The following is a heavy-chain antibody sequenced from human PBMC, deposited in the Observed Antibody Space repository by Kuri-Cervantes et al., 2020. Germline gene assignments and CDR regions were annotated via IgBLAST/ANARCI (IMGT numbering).Heavy chain of an antibody. CDR3: ARRHRWELLAGPFYDY. D-gene: IGHD1-26*01. J-gene: IGHJ4*02. CDR1: GYTFTSYV. Sequence: ASVKVSCKASGYTFTSYVINWVRQATGQGLEWMGWMNPNSGNTGYAQKFQGRVTMTRNTSTSTAYMELSSLRSEDTAVYYCARRHRWELLAGPFYDYWGQGTLVTVSS. V-gene: IGHV1-8*01. CDR2: MNPNSGNT.